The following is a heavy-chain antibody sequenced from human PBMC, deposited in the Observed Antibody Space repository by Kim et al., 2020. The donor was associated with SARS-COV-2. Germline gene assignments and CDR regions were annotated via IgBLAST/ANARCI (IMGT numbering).Heavy chain of an antibody. J-gene: IGHJ4*02. Sequence: SETLSLTCAVYGGSFSGYYWSWIRQPPGKGLEWIGEINHSGSTNYNPSHKSRVTISVDTSKNQFSLKLSSVTAADTAVYYCASIMVRGVISLDYWGQGTLVTVSS. D-gene: IGHD3-10*01. CDR2: INHSGST. CDR1: GGSFSGYY. CDR3: ASIMVRGVISLDY. V-gene: IGHV4-34*01.